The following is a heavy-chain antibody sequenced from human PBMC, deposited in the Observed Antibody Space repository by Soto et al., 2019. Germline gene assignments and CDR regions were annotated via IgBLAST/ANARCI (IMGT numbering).Heavy chain of an antibody. CDR3: ARERELHSECGCYFDY. Sequence: QVQLQESGPGLVKPSQTLSLTCTVSGGSISSGGYYWSWIRQHPGKGLEWIGYNYYSGSTYYNPSPKSRVTRAVGPSKNQSCRKLSSVTGADTAVYYCARERELHSECGCYFDYWSQGTLVVVSS. CDR2: NYYSGST. D-gene: IGHD3-10*01. J-gene: IGHJ4*02. V-gene: IGHV4-31*03. CDR1: GGSISSGGYY.